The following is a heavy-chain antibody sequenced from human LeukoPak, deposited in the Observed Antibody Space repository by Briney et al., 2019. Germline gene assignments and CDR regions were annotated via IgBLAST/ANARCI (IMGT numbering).Heavy chain of an antibody. CDR2: IKQDGSEK. J-gene: IGHJ4*02. Sequence: GGSLRLSCAASGFTFSSYAMSWVRQAPGKGLEWVANIKQDGSEKYYVDSVKGRFTISRDNAKNSLYLQMNSLRAEDTAVYYCARAVDWEAYYFDYWGQGTLVTVSS. CDR1: GFTFSSYA. D-gene: IGHD3-9*01. V-gene: IGHV3-7*01. CDR3: ARAVDWEAYYFDY.